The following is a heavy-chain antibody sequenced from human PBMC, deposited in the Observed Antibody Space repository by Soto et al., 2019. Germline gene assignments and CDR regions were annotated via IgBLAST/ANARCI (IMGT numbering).Heavy chain of an antibody. CDR3: AKEIVVAHY. D-gene: IGHD3-22*01. CDR2: INPNSGGT. V-gene: IGHV1-2*04. J-gene: IGHJ4*02. CDR1: GYTFTGYY. Sequence: ASVKVSCKASGYTFTGYYMHWVRQAPGQGLEWMGWINPNSGGTNYAQKFQGWVTMTRDTSISTAYMELSRLRAEDTAVYYCAKEIVVAHYWGQGTLVTVSS.